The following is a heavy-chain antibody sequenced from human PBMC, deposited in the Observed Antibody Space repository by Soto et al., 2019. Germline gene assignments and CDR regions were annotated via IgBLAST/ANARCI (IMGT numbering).Heavy chain of an antibody. CDR2: INAGNGNT. J-gene: IGHJ6*02. V-gene: IGHV1-3*01. CDR3: KRQEIVLRYFDRLSAYGMDV. CDR1: GDTFTIYA. D-gene: IGHD3-9*01. Sequence: ASVKVSCKASGDTFTIYAMHWVRQAPGQRLEWMGWINAGNGNTKYSQKFQGRVTITRDTSASTAYMELSSLRSEDTAEYYSKRQEIVLRYFDRLSAYGMDVRGQGTTVTVFS.